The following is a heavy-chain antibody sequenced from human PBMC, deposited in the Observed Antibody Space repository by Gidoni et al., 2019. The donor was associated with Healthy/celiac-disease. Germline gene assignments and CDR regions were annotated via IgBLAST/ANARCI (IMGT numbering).Heavy chain of an antibody. D-gene: IGHD4-17*01. CDR1: GFSLSTSGVG. CDR3: ARTDNTVTDYYYYGMDV. V-gene: IGHV2-5*02. Sequence: QITLKESGPTLVKPTQTLTLTCTFSGFSLSTSGVGVGWIRQPPGKALEWLALIYWDDDKRYSPSLKSRLTITKDTSKNQVVLTMTNMDPVDTATYYCARTDNTVTDYYYYGMDVWGQGTTVTVSS. J-gene: IGHJ6*02. CDR2: IYWDDDK.